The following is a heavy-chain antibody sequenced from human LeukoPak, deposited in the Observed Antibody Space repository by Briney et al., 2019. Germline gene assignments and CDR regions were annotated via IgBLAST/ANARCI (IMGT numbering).Heavy chain of an antibody. CDR1: GFTFGDHA. CDR2: IRSKTYGGAT. J-gene: IGHJ6*02. CDR3: TRGPTQQWLYYGMDV. V-gene: IGHV3-49*04. D-gene: IGHD5-18*01. Sequence: GGSLRLSCTASGFTFGDHAMSWVRQAPGKGLEWVGFIRSKTYGGATEYAASVKGRFTISRDDSKSIAYLQMNSLKTEDTAVYYCTRGPTQQWLYYGMDVWGQGTTVTVSS.